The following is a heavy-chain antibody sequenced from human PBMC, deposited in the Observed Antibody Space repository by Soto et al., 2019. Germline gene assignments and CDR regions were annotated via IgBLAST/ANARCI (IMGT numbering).Heavy chain of an antibody. J-gene: IGHJ6*02. CDR3: ARPPFPSGYGMDV. CDR2: ISYSGST. V-gene: IGHV4-39*01. CDR1: GGSISSDSYY. Sequence: SETLSLTCTVSGGSISSDSYYWGWIRQSPEKGLEWIASISYSGSTYYNPTLKSRLIISVDTSKSQFSLKLSSVTAADTAVYYCARPPFPSGYGMDVWGQGTTVTVSS.